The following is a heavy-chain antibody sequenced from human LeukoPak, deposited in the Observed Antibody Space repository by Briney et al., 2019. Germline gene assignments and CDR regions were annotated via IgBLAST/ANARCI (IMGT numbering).Heavy chain of an antibody. D-gene: IGHD6-6*01. J-gene: IGHJ4*02. CDR1: GFSFSGHW. CDR3: ARGPNSNWSGLDF. Sequence: GGSLRLSCTASGFSFSGHWMHWARQLPGKGLVWVSRISPTGSTTSYADSVKGRFTVSRDNAKNTLYLQVNSLRAEDTAVYYCARGPNSNWSGLDFWGQGTLLTVSS. V-gene: IGHV3-74*01. CDR2: ISPTGSTT.